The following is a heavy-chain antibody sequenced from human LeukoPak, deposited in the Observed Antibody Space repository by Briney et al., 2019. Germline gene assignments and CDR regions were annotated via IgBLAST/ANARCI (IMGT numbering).Heavy chain of an antibody. CDR1: GGSFSGYY. D-gene: IGHD2-2*01. CDR2: INHSGST. Sequence: SETLSLTCAVYGGSFSGYYWSWIRQPPGKGLEWIGEINHSGSTNYNPSLKSRVTISVDTSKNQFSLKLSSVTAADTAGYYCASSTNRWFDPWGQGTLVTVSS. J-gene: IGHJ5*02. CDR3: ASSTNRWFDP. V-gene: IGHV4-34*01.